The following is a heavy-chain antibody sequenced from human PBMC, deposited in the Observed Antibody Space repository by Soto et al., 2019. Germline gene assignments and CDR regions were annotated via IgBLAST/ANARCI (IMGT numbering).Heavy chain of an antibody. Sequence: GGSLRLSCAASGFTFSSYGMHWVRQAPGKGLEWGEVISYDGSNKYYADSVKGRFTISRDDSKNTLYLQMNSLRAEDTAVYYCAKVDGGNAECFEHWGQGTLVTVSS. CDR3: AKVDGGNAECFEH. CDR1: GFTFSSYG. V-gene: IGHV3-30*18. J-gene: IGHJ1*01. CDR2: ISYDGSNK. D-gene: IGHD2-15*01.